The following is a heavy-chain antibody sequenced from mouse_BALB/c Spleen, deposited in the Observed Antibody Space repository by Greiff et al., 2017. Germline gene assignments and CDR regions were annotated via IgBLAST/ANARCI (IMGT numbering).Heavy chain of an antibody. CDR1: GYTFTDYW. CDR3: ARKDYGSSYFDY. Sequence: QVQLKQPGAELVMPGASVKMSCKASGYTFTDYWMHWVKQRPGQGLEWIGAIDTSDSYTSYNQKFKGKATLTVDESSSTAYMQLSSLTSEDSAVYYCARKDYGSSYFDYWGQGTTLTVSS. V-gene: IGHV1-69*01. CDR2: IDTSDSYT. D-gene: IGHD1-1*01. J-gene: IGHJ2*01.